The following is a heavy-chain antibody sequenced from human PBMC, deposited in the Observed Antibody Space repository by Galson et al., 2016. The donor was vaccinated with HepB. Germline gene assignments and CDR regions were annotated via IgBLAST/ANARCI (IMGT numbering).Heavy chain of an antibody. J-gene: IGHJ4*02. Sequence: ETLSLTCSVSGDSIRGNHWWTWVRQAPGKGLEWIGQVFYSGHTNYSPSLKSRVTISVDTSKNQFALNLKSVTAADTAVYFCEREDNGLGRLDYWGQGNLVTVYS. D-gene: IGHD3-10*01. CDR3: EREDNGLGRLDY. CDR2: VFYSGHT. CDR1: GDSIRGNHW. V-gene: IGHV4/OR15-8*01.